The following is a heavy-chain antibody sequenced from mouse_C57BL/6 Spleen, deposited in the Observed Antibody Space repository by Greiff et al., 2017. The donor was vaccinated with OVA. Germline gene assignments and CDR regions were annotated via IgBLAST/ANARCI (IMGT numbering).Heavy chain of an antibody. CDR1: GYEFSSYW. J-gene: IGHJ1*03. D-gene: IGHD1-1*01. V-gene: IGHV1-80*01. CDR2: IYPGDGDT. Sequence: VQLQESGAELVKPGASVKISCKASGYEFSSYWMNWVKQRPGKGLEWIGQIYPGDGDTNYNGKFKGKATLTADKSSSTAHMQLSSLTSEDSAVYFCARDYYASRGYFDVWGTGTTVTVSS. CDR3: ARDYYASRGYFDV.